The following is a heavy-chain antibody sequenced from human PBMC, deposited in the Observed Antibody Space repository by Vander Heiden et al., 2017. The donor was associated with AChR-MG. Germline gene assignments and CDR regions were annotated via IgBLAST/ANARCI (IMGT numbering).Heavy chain of an antibody. CDR1: GYSFTSYW. V-gene: IGHV5-10-1*03. Sequence: EVQLVQPGAEVKKPGESLRISCEGSGYSFTSYWMTWVRQVPGEGLEWMGMIDPSDSYTKYSPAFQGHVTISAEKSISTAYLQWRSMKASDTAMYFCATQTSAQGVFVYWGQGTLVTVSS. CDR3: ATQTSAQGVFVY. CDR2: IDPSDSYT. J-gene: IGHJ4*02. D-gene: IGHD2-2*01.